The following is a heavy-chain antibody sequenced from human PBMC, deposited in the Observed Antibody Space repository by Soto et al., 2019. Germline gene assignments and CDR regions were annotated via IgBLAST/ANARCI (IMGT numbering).Heavy chain of an antibody. V-gene: IGHV3-30*18. CDR1: GFTFSSYG. D-gene: IGHD3-10*01. Sequence: QVQLVESGGGVVQPGRSLRLSCAASGFTFSSYGMHWVRQAPGKGLEWVAVISYDGSNKYYADSVKGRFTISRDNSKNTLYLQMNSLRAEDTAVYYCAKGGSDDAFYIWGQGTMVTVSS. J-gene: IGHJ3*02. CDR3: AKGGSDDAFYI. CDR2: ISYDGSNK.